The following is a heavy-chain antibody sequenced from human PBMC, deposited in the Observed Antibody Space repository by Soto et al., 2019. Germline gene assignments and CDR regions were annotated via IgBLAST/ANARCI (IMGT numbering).Heavy chain of an antibody. CDR3: ARAYEVDYFDY. V-gene: IGHV3-30-3*01. CDR2: LSYDGSKK. CDR1: GFTFSSYA. Sequence: QVQLVESGGGVVQPGRSLRLSCAASGFTFSSYAMHWVRQAPGKGLEWVAVLSYDGSKKYYAYSVKGRCTISRDNSKNTLYLQMNRLRAEDTAVYYCARAYEVDYFDYWGQGTLVTVAS. J-gene: IGHJ4*02. D-gene: IGHD3-16*01.